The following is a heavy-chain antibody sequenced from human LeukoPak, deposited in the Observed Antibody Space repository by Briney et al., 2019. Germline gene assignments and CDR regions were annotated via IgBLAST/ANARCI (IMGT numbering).Heavy chain of an antibody. D-gene: IGHD1-14*01. CDR2: IKGDGSAQ. Sequence: PGGSLRLSCAASGFSFSSYWMTWVRQAPGKGLKWVANIKGDGSAQFYVDSVKGRFTISRDNAKNSLYLQMNSLRGDDTAVYYCARAGGTSWGDYWGQGSLVTVSS. CDR1: GFSFSSYW. J-gene: IGHJ4*02. CDR3: ARAGGTSWGDY. V-gene: IGHV3-7*03.